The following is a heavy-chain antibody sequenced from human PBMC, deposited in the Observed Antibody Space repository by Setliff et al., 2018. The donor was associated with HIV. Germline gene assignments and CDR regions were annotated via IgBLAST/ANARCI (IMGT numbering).Heavy chain of an antibody. CDR1: GGTFSTYA. CDR3: ARDPVSDNSATPYYFDY. Sequence: ASVKVSCKASGGTFSTYAIRWVRQAPGQGLEWMGGIIPIFGTANYDQRCQGRVTITADETTSTAYMELSSLRSEDTAVYFCARDPVSDNSATPYYFDYWGQGTLVTVSS. J-gene: IGHJ4*02. D-gene: IGHD2-21*01. V-gene: IGHV1-69*13. CDR2: IIPIFGTA.